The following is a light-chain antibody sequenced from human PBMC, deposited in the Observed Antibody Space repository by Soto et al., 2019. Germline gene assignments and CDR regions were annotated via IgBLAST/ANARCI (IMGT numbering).Light chain of an antibody. CDR1: SSDVGSYNL. CDR3: CSYAGSSTYVV. CDR2: ECS. V-gene: IGLV2-23*01. J-gene: IGLJ2*01. Sequence: QSALTQPASVSGSPGQSITITCTGTSSDVGSYNLVSWYQLHPGKAPKLMIYECSKRPSGVSNRFSGSKSGNTASLTISGLQAEDEADYYCCSYAGSSTYVVFGGGTKLTVL.